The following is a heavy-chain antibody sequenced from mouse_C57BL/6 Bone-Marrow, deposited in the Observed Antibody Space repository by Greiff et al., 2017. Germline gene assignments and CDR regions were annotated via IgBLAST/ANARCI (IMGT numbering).Heavy chain of an antibody. CDR1: GFNIKDDY. V-gene: IGHV14-4*01. D-gene: IGHD2-4*01. CDR3: TTGGLRPFAY. CDR2: IDPENGDT. J-gene: IGHJ3*01. Sequence: VQLQQSGAELVRPGASVKFSCTASGFNIKDDYMHWVKQRPEQGLEWIGWIDPENGDTEYASKFQGKATITADTSSNTAYLQLSSLTSEDTAVYYCTTGGLRPFAYWGQGTLVTVSA.